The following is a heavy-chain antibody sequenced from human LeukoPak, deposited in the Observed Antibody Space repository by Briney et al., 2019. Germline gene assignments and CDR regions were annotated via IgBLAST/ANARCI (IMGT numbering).Heavy chain of an antibody. D-gene: IGHD2-2*02. CDR2: IRYDGSNK. CDR1: GFTFSSYG. J-gene: IGHJ4*02. Sequence: PGGSLRLSCAASGFTFSSYGMHWVRQAPGKGLEWVAFIRYDGSNKYYADSVKGRFTISRDNTKNTLYPQKNSLRAEDTAVYYCAKGRCSSTSCYTIGYGSGSYFDYWGQGTLVTVSS. CDR3: AKGRCSSTSCYTIGYGSGSYFDY. V-gene: IGHV3-30*02.